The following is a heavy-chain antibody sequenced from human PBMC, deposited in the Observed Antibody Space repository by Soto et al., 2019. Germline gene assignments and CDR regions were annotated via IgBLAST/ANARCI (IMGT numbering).Heavy chain of an antibody. CDR1: GDTFNFYT. Sequence: QVQLVQSGADVQRPGSSVRVSCKASGDTFNFYTINWVRQAPGQGLQWMGRINPILSMSNYAPRFQGRVTMTADKSTSPAYMELSSLRSEDTAMYYCATSYGSGYRAFDSWGQGALVTVSS. CDR3: ATSYGSGYRAFDS. D-gene: IGHD3-10*01. V-gene: IGHV1-69*02. CDR2: INPILSMS. J-gene: IGHJ4*02.